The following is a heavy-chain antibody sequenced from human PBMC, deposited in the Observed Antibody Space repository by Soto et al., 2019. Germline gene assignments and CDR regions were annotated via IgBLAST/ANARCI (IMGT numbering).Heavy chain of an antibody. Sequence: PGGSLRLSCTASGFTVGDDAMSWVRQAPGKGLEWVGFIRSKVYGGTTEYAASVKGRFTISRDDSKSIAYLQMNSLKTEDTAVYYCTRDQVYRDYVHYYGMDVWGQGTTVTVSS. CDR2: IRSKVYGGTT. V-gene: IGHV3-49*04. J-gene: IGHJ6*02. CDR1: GFTVGDDA. CDR3: TRDQVYRDYVHYYGMDV. D-gene: IGHD4-17*01.